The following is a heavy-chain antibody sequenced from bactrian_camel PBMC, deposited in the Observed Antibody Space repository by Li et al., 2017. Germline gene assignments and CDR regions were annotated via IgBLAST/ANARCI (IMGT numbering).Heavy chain of an antibody. CDR1: GFTFSRYA. CDR3: AADFIGASSGWSNTMRYNS. Sequence: VQLVESGGGLVQPGGSLRLSCDASGFTFSRYAMSWVRQAPGKGLEWVSAIDGNGRYTYYADSVRSRFTISRDNAKNTLYLQMNSLRPEDPAMYYCAADFIGASSGWSNTMRYNSWGQGTQVTVS. J-gene: IGHJ6*01. CDR2: IDGNGRYT. D-gene: IGHD6*01. V-gene: IGHV3S40*01.